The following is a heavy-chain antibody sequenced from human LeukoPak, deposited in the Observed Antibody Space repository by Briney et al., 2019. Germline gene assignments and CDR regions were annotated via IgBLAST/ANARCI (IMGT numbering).Heavy chain of an antibody. J-gene: IGHJ4*02. V-gene: IGHV4-34*01. D-gene: IGHD3-10*01. CDR1: GGSFSGYY. CDR2: INQSGST. CDR3: ARRMVRGVIFPFRY. Sequence: PSETLSLTCAVYGGSFSGYYWSWIRQPPGKGLEWIGEINQSGSTNYNPPLKSRVTISVDTSKNQFSLKLSSVTAADAAVYYCARRMVRGVIFPFRYWGQGTLVTVSS.